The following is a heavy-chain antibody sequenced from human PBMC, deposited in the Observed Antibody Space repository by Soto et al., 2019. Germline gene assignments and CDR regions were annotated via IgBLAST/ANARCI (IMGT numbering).Heavy chain of an antibody. Sequence: GESLKISCKGSGYSFTSYWIGWVRQMPGKGLEWMGIIYPGDSDTRYSPSFQGQVTISADKSISTAYLQWSSLKASDTATYYCAVADRTIYYYYGMDVWGQGTTVTVSS. V-gene: IGHV5-51*01. J-gene: IGHJ6*02. CDR3: AVADRTIYYYYGMDV. CDR2: IYPGDSDT. D-gene: IGHD2-8*01. CDR1: GYSFTSYW.